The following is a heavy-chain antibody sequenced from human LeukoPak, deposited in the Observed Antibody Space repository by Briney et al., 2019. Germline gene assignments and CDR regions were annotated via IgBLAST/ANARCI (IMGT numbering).Heavy chain of an antibody. J-gene: IGHJ3*02. Sequence: GGSLRLSCAASRFTFSNYGVNWVRQAPGKGLEWVSYINSRSCTIYYADSVRGRFTISRDNAKNSLYLQMNSLKAEDTAIYYCAREVGTPQAFDIWGQGTMVTVSS. V-gene: IGHV3-48*01. CDR1: RFTFSNYG. CDR2: INSRSCTI. CDR3: AREVGTPQAFDI. D-gene: IGHD1-26*01.